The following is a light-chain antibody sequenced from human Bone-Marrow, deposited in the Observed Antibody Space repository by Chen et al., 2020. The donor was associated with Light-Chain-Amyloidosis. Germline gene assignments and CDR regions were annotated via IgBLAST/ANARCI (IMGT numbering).Light chain of an antibody. CDR2: DDS. V-gene: IGLV3-21*03. J-gene: IGLJ3*02. CDR3: QVWDRSSDRPV. Sequence: YVLTQPSSVSVAPGKTATIACGGNNIGSTSVHWYQQTPGQAPLLVVYDDSDRTSGIPERLSGSNAGNTATLTISRVEAGDAADYYCQVWDRSSDRPVFGGGTKLTVL. CDR1: NIGSTS.